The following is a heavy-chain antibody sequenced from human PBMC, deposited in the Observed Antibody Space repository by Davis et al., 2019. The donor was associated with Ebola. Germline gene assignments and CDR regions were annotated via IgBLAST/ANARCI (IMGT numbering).Heavy chain of an antibody. D-gene: IGHD3-10*01. CDR1: RFPFTNAW. J-gene: IGHJ4*02. V-gene: IGHV3-7*03. CDR3: ARGGWRGDYFDH. Sequence: PGGSLRLSCVASRFPFTNAWMSWVRQAPGKGLEWVATIRQDASEKWYVDSLKGRFSVSRDNSKNSLYLEMNSLRAEDMAVYYCARGGWRGDYFDHWGQGTLVTVSS. CDR2: IRQDASEK.